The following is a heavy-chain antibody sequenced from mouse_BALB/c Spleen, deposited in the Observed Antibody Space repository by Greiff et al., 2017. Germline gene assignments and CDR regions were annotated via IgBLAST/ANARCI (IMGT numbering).Heavy chain of an antibody. Sequence: EVKLVESGAELVRSGASVKLSCTASGFNIKDYYMHWVKQRPEQGLEWIGWIDPENGDTEYAPKFQGKATMTADTSSNTAYLQLSSLTSEDTAVYYCKGGYYDYFDYWGQGTTLTVSS. CDR3: KGGYYDYFDY. CDR1: GFNIKDYY. D-gene: IGHD2-4*01. V-gene: IGHV14-4*02. CDR2: IDPENGDT. J-gene: IGHJ2*01.